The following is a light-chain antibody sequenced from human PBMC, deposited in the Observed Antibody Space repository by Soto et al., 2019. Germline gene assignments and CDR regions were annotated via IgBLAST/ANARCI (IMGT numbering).Light chain of an antibody. Sequence: EIVLTQSPGTLSLSPGERATLSCRASQSVSSSYLAWYQQKPGQDPRLLIYGASSRATGIPDRFSGSGSGTDFTLTISRLEPEDRAVYYCKQYSSSPRNTFGQGTKLEIK. V-gene: IGKV3-20*01. J-gene: IGKJ2*01. CDR2: GAS. CDR1: QSVSSSY. CDR3: KQYSSSPRNT.